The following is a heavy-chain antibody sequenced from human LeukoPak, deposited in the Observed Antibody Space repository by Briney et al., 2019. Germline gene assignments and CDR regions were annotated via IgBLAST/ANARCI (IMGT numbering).Heavy chain of an antibody. D-gene: IGHD3-3*01. CDR1: GFTFSSYA. J-gene: IGHJ4*02. CDR2: ISGSGGST. V-gene: IGHV3-23*01. Sequence: GGSLRLSCAASGFTFSSYAMSWVRQAPGKGLEWVSAISGSGGSTYYADSVKGRFTISRDNSKNTLYLQMNSLRDEDTAVYYCAKETRIITIFGALDYWGQGTLVTVSS. CDR3: AKETRIITIFGALDY.